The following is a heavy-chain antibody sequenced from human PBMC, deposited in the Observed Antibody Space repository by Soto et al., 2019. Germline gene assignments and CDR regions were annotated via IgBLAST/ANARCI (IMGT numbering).Heavy chain of an antibody. CDR1: GFPFSSYG. V-gene: IGHV3-30*03. Sequence: QVQLVESGGGVVQPGRSLRLPCAASGFPFSSYGMHWARQAPGKGLEWVAAISHDGTNRYYGDSVKGRFTISRYNSKNTRYLQMNGLSAEDTAMYYCAAGLFYFDYCGQGTPVTASS. CDR2: ISHDGTNR. D-gene: IGHD6-13*01. J-gene: IGHJ4*02. CDR3: AAGLFYFDY.